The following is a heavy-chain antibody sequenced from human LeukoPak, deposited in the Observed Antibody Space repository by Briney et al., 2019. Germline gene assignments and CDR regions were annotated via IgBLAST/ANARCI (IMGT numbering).Heavy chain of an antibody. Sequence: PGGSLRLSCAASGFTFSSFAMNWVRQGPGKGLEWVSTMSGSGSRTYYADSVKGRFTISRDNAKNSLYLQMNSLRAEDTAVYYCARERYYDSGSGAFDIWGQGTMVTVSS. CDR3: ARERYYDSGSGAFDI. J-gene: IGHJ3*02. CDR1: GFTFSSFA. V-gene: IGHV3-23*01. D-gene: IGHD3-10*01. CDR2: MSGSGSRT.